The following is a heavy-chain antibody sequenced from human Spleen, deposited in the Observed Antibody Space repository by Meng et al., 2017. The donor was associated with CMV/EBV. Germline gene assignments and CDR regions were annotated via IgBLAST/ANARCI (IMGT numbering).Heavy chain of an antibody. CDR1: GYTFTGYY. CDR3: AIFDCSSTSCYGYYYYAMDV. CDR2: INSNSGGT. V-gene: IGHV1-2*02. J-gene: IGHJ6*02. Sequence: ASVKVSCKASGYTFTGYYMHWVRQAPGQGLEWMGWINSNSGGTANAQKFQGRVTMTTDTSTTTAYMELRSLRSDDTAVYYCAIFDCSSTSCYGYYYYAMDVWGQGTTVTVSS. D-gene: IGHD2-2*01.